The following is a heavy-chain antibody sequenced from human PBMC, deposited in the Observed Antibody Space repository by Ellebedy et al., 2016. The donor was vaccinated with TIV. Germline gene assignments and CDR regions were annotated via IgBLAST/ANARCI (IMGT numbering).Heavy chain of an antibody. D-gene: IGHD2-15*01. Sequence: MPSETLSLTCLVSGDSVSSGDYHWNWIRQPPGQGLEWIGTIYNSGKTYYKPSLTSRLRISVDASKNHVSLNLDSVTAADTALYFCVRGSSYLTGWYGLDVWGQGTTVAVSS. CDR3: VRGSSYLTGWYGLDV. CDR2: IYNSGKT. V-gene: IGHV4-30-4*01. J-gene: IGHJ6*02. CDR1: GDSVSSGDYH.